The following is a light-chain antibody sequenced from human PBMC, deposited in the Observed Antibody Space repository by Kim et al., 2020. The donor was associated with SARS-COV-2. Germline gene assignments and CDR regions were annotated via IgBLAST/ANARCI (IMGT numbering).Light chain of an antibody. Sequence: VALGQTVRITCQGDSLRSYYASWYQQKPGQAPVLVIYGKNNRPSGIPDRFSGSSSGNTASLTITGAQAVDEADYYCNSRDSSANYPFGGGTQLTVL. CDR3: NSRDSSANYP. V-gene: IGLV3-19*01. J-gene: IGLJ3*02. CDR1: SLRSYY. CDR2: GKN.